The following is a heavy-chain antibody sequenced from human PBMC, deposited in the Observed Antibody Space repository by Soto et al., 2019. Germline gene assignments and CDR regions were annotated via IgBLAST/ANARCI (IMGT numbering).Heavy chain of an antibody. CDR1: GGTFSSYA. Sequence: QVQLVQSGAEVKKPGSSVKVSCKASGGTFSSYAISWVRQAPGQGLEWMGGIIPIFGTANYAQKFQGRVTITADKSTSTAYMELSSLRSEDTAVYYCARDKYYRRELKAYYYGMDVWGQGTTVTVSS. J-gene: IGHJ6*02. CDR2: IIPIFGTA. V-gene: IGHV1-69*06. D-gene: IGHD1-26*01. CDR3: ARDKYYRRELKAYYYGMDV.